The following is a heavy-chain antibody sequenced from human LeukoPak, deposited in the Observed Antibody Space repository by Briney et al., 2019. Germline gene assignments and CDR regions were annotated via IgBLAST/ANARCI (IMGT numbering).Heavy chain of an antibody. CDR2: INQNGSEK. CDR3: AKDLHGDYVRWGDY. J-gene: IGHJ4*02. V-gene: IGHV3-7*03. D-gene: IGHD4-17*01. Sequence: GGSLRLSCGASGFTFSNYWMSWVRQAPGKGLEWVANINQNGSEKYYVDSVKGRFTVSRDNSKNSLYLQMNSLRAEDTAVYYCAKDLHGDYVRWGDYWGQGTLVTVSS. CDR1: GFTFSNYW.